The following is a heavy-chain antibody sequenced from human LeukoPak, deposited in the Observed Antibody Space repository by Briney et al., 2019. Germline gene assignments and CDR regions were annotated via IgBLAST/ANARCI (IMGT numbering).Heavy chain of an antibody. CDR2: INSDGSST. D-gene: IGHD3-3*01. Sequence: GGSLRLSCAASGFTFSSYWMHWVRQAPGKGLVWVSRINSDGSSTSYADSVKGRFTISRDNAKNTLYLQMNSLRAEDTAVYYCAKGYYDFWSGYYPYYFDYWGQGTLVTVSS. CDR1: GFTFSSYW. J-gene: IGHJ4*02. V-gene: IGHV3-74*01. CDR3: AKGYYDFWSGYYPYYFDY.